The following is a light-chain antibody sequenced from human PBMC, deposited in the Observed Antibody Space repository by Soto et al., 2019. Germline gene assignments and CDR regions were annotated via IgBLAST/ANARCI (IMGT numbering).Light chain of an antibody. CDR1: SSDIGGYNY. CDR3: SSYTSSATRV. CDR2: EVS. V-gene: IGLV2-14*01. Sequence: QSALTQPASVSGSPGQSITNSCTGTSSDIGGYNYVSWYQQHPGKAPKLIIYEVSDRPSGISNRFSGSKSGNTASLTISGLQADDEADYYCSSYTSSATRVFGGATKLTVL. J-gene: IGLJ3*02.